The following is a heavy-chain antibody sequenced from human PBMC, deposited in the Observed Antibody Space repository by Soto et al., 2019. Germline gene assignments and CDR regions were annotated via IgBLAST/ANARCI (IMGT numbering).Heavy chain of an antibody. CDR3: ARRSYSSGWYNYYYYGMHV. V-gene: IGHV5-51*01. D-gene: IGHD6-19*01. Sequence: PGESLKISCKGSGYSFTSYWIGWVRQMPGKGLEWMGIIYPGDSDTRYSPSFQGQVTISADKSISTAYLQWSSLKASDTAMYYCARRSYSSGWYNYYYYGMHVWGQGTTVTVSS. CDR2: IYPGDSDT. CDR1: GYSFTSYW. J-gene: IGHJ6*02.